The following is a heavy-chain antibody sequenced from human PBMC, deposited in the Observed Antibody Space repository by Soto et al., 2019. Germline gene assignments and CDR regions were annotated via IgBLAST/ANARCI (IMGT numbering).Heavy chain of an antibody. V-gene: IGHV3-53*01. CDR2: NYSGGST. CDR1: GFTVSSNY. Sequence: GGSLRLSCAASGFTVSSNYMGWVRQAPGKGLEWVSVNYSGGSTYYADSVKGRFTISRDKSKNTLYLQMNSLRGEDTAVYYCARSKYYCTNGGWSRARAWFDPWGQGTLVTVSS. J-gene: IGHJ5*02. CDR3: ARSKYYCTNGGWSRARAWFDP. D-gene: IGHD2-8*01.